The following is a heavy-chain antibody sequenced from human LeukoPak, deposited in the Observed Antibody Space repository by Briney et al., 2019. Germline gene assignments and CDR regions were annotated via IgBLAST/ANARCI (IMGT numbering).Heavy chain of an antibody. J-gene: IGHJ4*02. D-gene: IGHD1-26*01. CDR3: ARHELYSIDY. V-gene: IGHV4-39*01. CDR1: GGSISSSSYY. Sequence: SETLSLTCTVSGGSISSSSYYRGWIRQPPGKGLEWIGSIYYSGSTYYNPSLKSRVTISVDTSKNQFSLKLSSVTAADTAVYYCARHELYSIDYWGQGTLVTVSS. CDR2: IYYSGST.